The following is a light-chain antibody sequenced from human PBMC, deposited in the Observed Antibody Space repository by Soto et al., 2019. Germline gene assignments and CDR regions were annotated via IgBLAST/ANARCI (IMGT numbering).Light chain of an antibody. CDR1: QSVSSN. Sequence: EIVMTQSPATLSVSPGERATLSCRASQSVSSNLAWYQQKPGQAPRLLIYGASTRATGIPARFSGSGSGTEFTLTISSLQSEDFEVYYCQQYNNWPPFLGQGTRLEI. J-gene: IGKJ5*01. V-gene: IGKV3-15*01. CDR3: QQYNNWPPF. CDR2: GAS.